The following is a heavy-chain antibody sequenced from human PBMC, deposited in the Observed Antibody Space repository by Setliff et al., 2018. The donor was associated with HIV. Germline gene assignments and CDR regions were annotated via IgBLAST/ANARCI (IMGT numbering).Heavy chain of an antibody. CDR2: IYYSGSG. CDR3: ARPFDWGSSHPLGY. CDR1: GGSISSSSYY. V-gene: IGHV4-39*01. Sequence: KASETLSLTCTVSGGSISSSSYYWGWIRQPPGKGLEWIGSIYYSGSGYYNPSLKSRVTISVDTSKNQFSLKLSSVIAADTAVYYCARPFDWGSSHPLGYWSQGTLVTVSS. J-gene: IGHJ4*02. D-gene: IGHD3-9*01.